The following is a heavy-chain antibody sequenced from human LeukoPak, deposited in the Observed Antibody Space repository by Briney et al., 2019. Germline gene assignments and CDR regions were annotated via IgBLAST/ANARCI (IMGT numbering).Heavy chain of an antibody. J-gene: IGHJ4*02. CDR2: IYPGDSDT. CDR3: ARPRDRLQLAFDY. Sequence: GESLRISCKGSGYSFTSYWIGWVRQMPGKGLEWMGIIYPGDSDTRYSPSFQGQVTISADKSISTAYLQWSSLKASDTAMYYCARPRDRLQLAFDYWGQGTLVTVSS. V-gene: IGHV5-51*01. CDR1: GYSFTSYW. D-gene: IGHD5-24*01.